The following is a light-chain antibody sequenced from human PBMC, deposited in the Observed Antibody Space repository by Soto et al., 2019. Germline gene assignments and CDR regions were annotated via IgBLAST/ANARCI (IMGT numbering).Light chain of an antibody. CDR2: GAS. CDR1: QSVSRI. V-gene: IGKV3D-15*01. Sequence: EIVMTQSPATLSVSPGARATLSCWASQSVSRILAWYQQKPGQAPRLLIFGASSRATGIPDRFSGSGSGTDFTLTISRLEPEDFATYYCQQYDKSPPWTFGQGTKVDIK. J-gene: IGKJ1*01. CDR3: QQYDKSPPWT.